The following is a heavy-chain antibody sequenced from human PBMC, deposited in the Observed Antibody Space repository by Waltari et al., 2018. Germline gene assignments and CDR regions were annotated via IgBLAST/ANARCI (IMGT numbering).Heavy chain of an antibody. J-gene: IGHJ4*02. CDR1: GSSFTSYW. Sequence: EVQLVQSGAEVKKPGESLTLSCKGSGSSFTSYWIGWVRQMPGKGLEWMGIIYPGDSDARYSPSFEGQVTISADKSITTAYLQWSSLKASDTAMYYCARRGLEAAGWYFDYWGQGTLVTVSS. D-gene: IGHD6-25*01. V-gene: IGHV5-51*01. CDR2: IYPGDSDA. CDR3: ARRGLEAAGWYFDY.